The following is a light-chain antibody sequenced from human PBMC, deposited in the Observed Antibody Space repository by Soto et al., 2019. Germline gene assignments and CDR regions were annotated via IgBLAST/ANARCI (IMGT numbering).Light chain of an antibody. Sequence: DIQMTQSPSTLSASVGDRVTITCRASQSINNWLAWYQQKPGRAPKVLIYDASSLGSGVPSRFSGSGSGTEFTLTSNGLQPDDFATYYCQQYEWHFGGGTKVEIK. CDR2: DAS. J-gene: IGKJ4*01. CDR3: QQYEWH. V-gene: IGKV1-5*01. CDR1: QSINNW.